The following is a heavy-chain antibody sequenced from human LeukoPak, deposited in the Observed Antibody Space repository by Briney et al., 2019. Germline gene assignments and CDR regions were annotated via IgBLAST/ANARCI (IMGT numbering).Heavy chain of an antibody. CDR3: ANSQGTIFGVVDY. J-gene: IGHJ4*02. V-gene: IGHV3-23*01. CDR2: VSGSGTST. D-gene: IGHD3-3*01. CDR1: GFTFINYG. Sequence: SGGSLRLSCAGTGFTFINYGMFWVCQAPGKGLEWVSSVSGSGTSTHYAASVKGRFTVSRDNSKNTLYLHLNSLRAEDTAMYYCANSQGTIFGVVDYWGQGTLVTVSS.